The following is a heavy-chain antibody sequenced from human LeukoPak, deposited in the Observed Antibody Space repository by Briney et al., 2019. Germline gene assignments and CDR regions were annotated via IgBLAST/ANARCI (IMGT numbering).Heavy chain of an antibody. V-gene: IGHV3-74*01. Sequence: GGSLRLSCETSGFAFGDYWMHWVRQAPGKGLVWVSRIISDGSSASYADSVKGRFTISRDNAKNTLYLQMNSLRVEDTAVYYCVRDARYCPDSWGQGTLVTVSS. CDR2: IISDGSSA. D-gene: IGHD2-8*02. CDR1: GFAFGDYW. J-gene: IGHJ5*02. CDR3: VRDARYCPDS.